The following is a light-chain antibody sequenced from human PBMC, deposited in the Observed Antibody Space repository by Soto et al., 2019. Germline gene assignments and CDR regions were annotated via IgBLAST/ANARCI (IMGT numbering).Light chain of an antibody. V-gene: IGLV2-11*02. Sequence: QSVLTQPRSVSGSPGQSVTISCTGTSSDVGGYNYVTWYQQHPGKAPKLMIYDVSKRPSGVPDRFSGSKSGNTASLTISGLQAEDEADYYCCSYAGSYTFVVFGGGPKLPS. CDR3: CSYAGSYTFVV. CDR2: DVS. CDR1: SSDVGGYNY. J-gene: IGLJ2*01.